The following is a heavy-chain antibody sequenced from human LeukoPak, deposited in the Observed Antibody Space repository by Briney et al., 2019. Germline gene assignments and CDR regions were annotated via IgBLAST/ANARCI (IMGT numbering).Heavy chain of an antibody. CDR1: GGSFSGYY. J-gene: IGHJ2*01. V-gene: IGHV4-34*01. CDR2: INHSGST. CDR3: ARRRYFDL. Sequence: SETLSLTCAVYGGSFSGYYWSWIRQPPGKGLEWIGEINHSGSTNYNPSLRSRVTISVDTSKNQFSLKLSSVTAADTAVYYCARRRYFDLWGRGTLVTVSS.